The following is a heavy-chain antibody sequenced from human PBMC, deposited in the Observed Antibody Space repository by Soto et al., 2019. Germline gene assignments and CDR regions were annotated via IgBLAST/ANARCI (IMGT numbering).Heavy chain of an antibody. J-gene: IGHJ4*02. D-gene: IGHD6-6*01. Sequence: QVQLVQSGAEVKKPGASVKVSCKASGYTFTSYDISWVRQATGQGLEWMGWMNPNSGNTGYAQKFKSRVTMTRNTSISTAYMELSSLRSDDTAVYYCERANIAACGYWGQGTLVTVSS. CDR2: MNPNSGNT. CDR3: ERANIAACGY. CDR1: GYTFTSYD. V-gene: IGHV1-8*01.